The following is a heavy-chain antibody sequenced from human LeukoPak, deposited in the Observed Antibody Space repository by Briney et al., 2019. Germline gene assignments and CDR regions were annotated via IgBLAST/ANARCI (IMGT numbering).Heavy chain of an antibody. CDR2: INHSGST. CDR1: GGSFSGYY. D-gene: IGHD6-19*01. J-gene: IGHJ4*02. CDR3: ARSSLEDSGGWYDY. V-gene: IGHV4-34*01. Sequence: SETLSLTCAVYGGSFSGYYWSWIRQPPGKGLEWIGEINHSGSTNYNPSLKSRVTISVDTSKNQFSLKLSSVTAADTAVYYCARSSLEDSGGWYDYWGQGTLVTVSS.